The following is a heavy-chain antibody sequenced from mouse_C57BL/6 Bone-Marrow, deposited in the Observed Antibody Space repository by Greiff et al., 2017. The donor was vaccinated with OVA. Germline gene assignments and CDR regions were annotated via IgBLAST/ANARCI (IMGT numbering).Heavy chain of an antibody. CDR1: GYTFTSYW. J-gene: IGHJ3*01. CDR2: IDPSDSYT. Sequence: QVQLQQPGAELVKPGASVKLSCKASGYTFTSYWMQWVKQRPGQGLEWIGEIDPSDSYTNYNQKFKGKATLTVDTSSSTAYMQLSSLTSEDSAVDYCARWGYDYDWFAYWGQGTLVTVSA. CDR3: ARWGYDYDWFAY. V-gene: IGHV1-50*01. D-gene: IGHD2-4*01.